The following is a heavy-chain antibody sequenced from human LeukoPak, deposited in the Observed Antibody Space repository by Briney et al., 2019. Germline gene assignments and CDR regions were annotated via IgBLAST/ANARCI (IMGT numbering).Heavy chain of an antibody. V-gene: IGHV3-33*01. D-gene: IGHD3-22*01. Sequence: PGGSLRLSCAASGFTFSSYGMHWVRQAPGKGLEWVAIIYFDGSSKYYADSVKGRFTISRDNAKNTLYLQMNSLRAEDTAVYYCARVLYDSSGYYPTPFDDWGQGTLVTVSS. J-gene: IGHJ4*02. CDR2: IYFDGSSK. CDR1: GFTFSSYG. CDR3: ARVLYDSSGYYPTPFDD.